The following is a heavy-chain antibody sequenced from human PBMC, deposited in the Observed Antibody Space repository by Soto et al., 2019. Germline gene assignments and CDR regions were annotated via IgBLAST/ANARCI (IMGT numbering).Heavy chain of an antibody. V-gene: IGHV1-69*06. CDR2: IIPMFGTT. J-gene: IGHJ6*02. CDR3: ARGVVPAACAAPPYFHYGVDV. D-gene: IGHD6-6*01. CDR1: GDTFKKFA. Sequence: QVQLVQSGPEVKKPGSSVKVSCKTSGDTFKKFAISWVRQAPGQGPEWMGGIIPMFGTTKYTQKFQGRVTFTADKSTGTAYMELTSLMSEDTATYFCARGVVPAACAAPPYFHYGVDVWGQGTTVTVSS.